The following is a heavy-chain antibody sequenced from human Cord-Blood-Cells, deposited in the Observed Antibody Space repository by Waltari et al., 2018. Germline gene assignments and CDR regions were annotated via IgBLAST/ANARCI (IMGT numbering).Heavy chain of an antibody. Sequence: QVQLVQSGAEVKKPGASVKVSCKASGYTFTGYYMHWVRQAPGQGLEWMGWINPNGGGTNYAQKFQGRVTMTRDTSSSTAYMELSRLRSDDTAVYYCARLTLIAARPGNWFDPWGQGTLVTVSS. CDR3: ARLTLIAARPGNWFDP. V-gene: IGHV1-2*02. CDR1: GYTFTGYY. CDR2: INPNGGGT. D-gene: IGHD6-6*01. J-gene: IGHJ5*02.